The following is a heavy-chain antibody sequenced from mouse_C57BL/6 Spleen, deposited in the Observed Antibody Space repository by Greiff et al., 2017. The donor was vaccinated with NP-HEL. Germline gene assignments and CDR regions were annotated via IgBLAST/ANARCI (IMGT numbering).Heavy chain of an antibody. CDR1: GYTFTSYW. CDR3: AREGIAAQATNFDY. CDR2: IDPSDSET. J-gene: IGHJ2*01. Sequence: QVQLQQPGAELVRPGSSVKLSCKASGYTFTSYWMHWVKQRPIQGLEWIGNIDPSDSETHYNQKFKDKATLTVDKSSSTAYMQLSSLTSEDSAVYYCAREGIAAQATNFDYWGQGTTLTVSS. D-gene: IGHD3-2*02. V-gene: IGHV1-52*01.